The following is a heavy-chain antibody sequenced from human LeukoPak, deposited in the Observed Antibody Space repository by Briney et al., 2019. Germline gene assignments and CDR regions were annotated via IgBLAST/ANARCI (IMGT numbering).Heavy chain of an antibody. Sequence: SETLSLTCTVSGGSISSYRSYWGWIRQPPGKGLEWIGTIYYSGSTYYNPSVKSRLTISVDTSKNQFSLQLSSVTAADTTVYYCAVIYNNDRSYHLQYWGQGTLVTVSS. CDR1: GGSISSYRSY. D-gene: IGHD3-10*01. V-gene: IGHV4-39*01. CDR3: AVIYNNDRSYHLQY. J-gene: IGHJ4*02. CDR2: IYYSGST.